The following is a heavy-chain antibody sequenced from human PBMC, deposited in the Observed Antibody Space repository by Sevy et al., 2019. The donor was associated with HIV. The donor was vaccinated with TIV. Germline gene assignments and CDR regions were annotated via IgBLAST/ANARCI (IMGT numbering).Heavy chain of an antibody. Sequence: GGSLRLSCAASGFTFSSYAMSWVRQAPGKGLEWVSAISGSGGSTYYADSVKGRFTISRDNSKNTLYRQMNSLRAEDTAVYYCAKDQTLYYDFWSGYYTGSGYYYYYGMDVWGQGTTVTVSS. CDR1: GFTFSSYA. CDR3: AKDQTLYYDFWSGYYTGSGYYYYYGMDV. J-gene: IGHJ6*02. CDR2: ISGSGGST. V-gene: IGHV3-23*01. D-gene: IGHD3-3*01.